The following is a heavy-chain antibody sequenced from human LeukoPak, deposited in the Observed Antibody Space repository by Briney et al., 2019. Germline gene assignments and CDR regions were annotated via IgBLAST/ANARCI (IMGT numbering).Heavy chain of an antibody. CDR3: ARGRKAWIVGGSWFDP. J-gene: IGHJ5*02. D-gene: IGHD3-22*01. CDR2: MNPNSGNT. CDR1: GYTFTSYD. V-gene: IGHV1-8*01. Sequence: ASVKVSCKASGYTFTSYDINWVRQATGQGLEWVGWMNPNSGNTGYAQKFQGRVTMTRNTSISTAYMELSSLRSEDTAVYYCARGRKAWIVGGSWFDPWGQGTLVTVSS.